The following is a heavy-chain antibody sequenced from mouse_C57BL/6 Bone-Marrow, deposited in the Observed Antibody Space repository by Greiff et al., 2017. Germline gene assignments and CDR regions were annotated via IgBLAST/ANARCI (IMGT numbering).Heavy chain of an antibody. Sequence: VQLQQSGPELVKPGASVKIPCKASGYTFTDYNMDWVKQSHGKSLEWIGDINPNNGGTIYNQKFKGKATLTVDKSSSTAYMELRSLTSEDTAVYYCARAYYYGSRGGFAYWGQGTLVTVSA. CDR3: ARAYYYGSRGGFAY. CDR1: GYTFTDYN. D-gene: IGHD1-1*01. J-gene: IGHJ3*01. CDR2: INPNNGGT. V-gene: IGHV1-18*01.